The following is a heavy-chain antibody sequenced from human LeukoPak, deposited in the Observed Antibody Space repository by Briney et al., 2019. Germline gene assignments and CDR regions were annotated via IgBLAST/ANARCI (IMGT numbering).Heavy chain of an antibody. D-gene: IGHD3-22*01. CDR1: GGTFSSYT. CDR2: IIPILGIA. Sequence: SVKVSCKASGGTFSSYTISWVRQAPGQGLEWMGRIIPILGIANYAQKFQGRVTITADKSTSTAYMELSSLRSEDTAVYYCARLSDSSGYFYLQDFDYWGQGTLVTVSS. CDR3: ARLSDSSGYFYLQDFDY. V-gene: IGHV1-69*02. J-gene: IGHJ4*02.